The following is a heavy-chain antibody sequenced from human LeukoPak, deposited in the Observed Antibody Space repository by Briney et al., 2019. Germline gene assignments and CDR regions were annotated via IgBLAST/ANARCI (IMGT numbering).Heavy chain of an antibody. CDR1: GYTFTDYY. CDR2: INPKTGVT. J-gene: IGHJ4*02. V-gene: IGHV1-2*02. D-gene: IGHD1-26*01. Sequence: GASVKVSCKASGYTFTDYYLRWVRQAPGHGLEWMGWINPKTGVTKYAQNFQGRVTMTRDTSISTAYMEVSRLRSDDTAVFYCARDLAMYSPDLDYWGQGTLVTVSS. CDR3: ARDLAMYSPDLDY.